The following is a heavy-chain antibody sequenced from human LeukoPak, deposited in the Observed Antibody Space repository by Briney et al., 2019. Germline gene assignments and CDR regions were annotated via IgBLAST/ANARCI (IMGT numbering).Heavy chain of an antibody. D-gene: IGHD1-20*01. V-gene: IGHV3-21*01. CDR1: GFTFSSYS. CDR2: ISSSSGFI. J-gene: IGHJ4*02. CDR3: ARVSSITGTDDY. Sequence: GGSLRLSCAASGFTFSSYSMDWVRQAPGKGLEWFSSISSSSGFIYYADSVKGRFTISRDNAKNSLYLKMNSLRAEDTAVYFCARVSSITGTDDYWGQGTLVTVSS.